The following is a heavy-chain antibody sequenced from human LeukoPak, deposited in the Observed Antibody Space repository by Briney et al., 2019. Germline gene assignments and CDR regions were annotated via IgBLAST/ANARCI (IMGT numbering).Heavy chain of an antibody. D-gene: IGHD3-22*01. Sequence: GGSLRLSCAASGFTFSSYAMSWVRQAPGKGLEWVSAISGSGGSTYYADSVKGRFTISRDNSKNTLYLQMNSLRAEDTAVCYCAKEYYYDSSGYSDYWGQGTLVTVSS. CDR1: GFTFSSYA. CDR3: AKEYYYDSSGYSDY. V-gene: IGHV3-23*01. J-gene: IGHJ4*02. CDR2: ISGSGGST.